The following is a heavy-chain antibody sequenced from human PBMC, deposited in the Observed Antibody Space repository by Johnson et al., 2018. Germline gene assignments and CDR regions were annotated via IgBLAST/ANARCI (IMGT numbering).Heavy chain of an antibody. V-gene: IGHV4-59*01. CDR2: IYYSGST. CDR3: AGGGGADSYYGMDG. CDR1: GGSISSYY. J-gene: IGHJ6*02. D-gene: IGHD1-26*01. Sequence: QVQLQESGPGLVKPSETLSLTCTVFGGSISSYYWSWIRQPPGKGLEWIGYIYYSGSTNYNPSLKSRVTRSVDTSKNQFSLKLSSVTAADTAGYYCAGGGGADSYYGMDGWGQVTPVTVSS.